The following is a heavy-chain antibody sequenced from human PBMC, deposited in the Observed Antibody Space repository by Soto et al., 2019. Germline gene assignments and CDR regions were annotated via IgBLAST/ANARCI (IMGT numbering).Heavy chain of an antibody. CDR3: ARLPLNCGGDCYYFDY. CDR1: GGSISSSSYY. D-gene: IGHD2-21*02. J-gene: IGHJ4*02. V-gene: IGHV4-39*01. Sequence: QLQLQESGPGLVKPSETLSLTCTVSGGSISSSSYYWGWIRQPPGKGLEWIGSIYYSGSTYYNPSLKSRVTMSVDTSKSQFSLKVSSVTAADTAVYYCARLPLNCGGDCYYFDYWGQGTLVTVSS. CDR2: IYYSGST.